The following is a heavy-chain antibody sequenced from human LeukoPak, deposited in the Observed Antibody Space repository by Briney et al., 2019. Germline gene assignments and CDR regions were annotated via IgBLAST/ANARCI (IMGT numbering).Heavy chain of an antibody. V-gene: IGHV4-34*01. D-gene: IGHD3-16*02. Sequence: PSETLSLTCAVYGGSFSGYYWSWIRQPPGKGLEWIGEINHSGSTNYNPSLKSRVTISVDTSKNQFSLKLSSATAADTAVYYCARRQYDYVWGSYRSHYFDYWGQGTLVTVSS. CDR1: GGSFSGYY. CDR3: ARRQYDYVWGSYRSHYFDY. CDR2: INHSGST. J-gene: IGHJ4*02.